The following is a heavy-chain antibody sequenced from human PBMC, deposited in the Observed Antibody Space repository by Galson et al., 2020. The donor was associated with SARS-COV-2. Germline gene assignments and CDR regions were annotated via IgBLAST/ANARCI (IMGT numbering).Heavy chain of an antibody. CDR2: IYHSGST. D-gene: IGHD6-13*01. CDR1: GYSISSGYY. V-gene: IGHV4-38-2*02. CDR3: ARDARSIAAAQFRRNWFDP. Sequence: SETLSLTCTVSGYSISSGYYWGWIRQPPGKGLEWIGSIYHSGSTYYNPSLKSRVTISVDTSKNQFSLKLSSVTAADTAVYYCARDARSIAAAQFRRNWFDPWGQGTLVTVSS. J-gene: IGHJ5*02.